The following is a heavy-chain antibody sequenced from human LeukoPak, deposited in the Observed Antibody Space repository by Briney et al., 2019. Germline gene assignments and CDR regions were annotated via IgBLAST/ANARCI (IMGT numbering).Heavy chain of an antibody. V-gene: IGHV3-30-3*01. CDR1: GFTFSSYA. D-gene: IGHD5-12*01. Sequence: GGSLRLSCAASGFTFSSYAMHWVRQAPGKGLEWVAVISYDGSNKYYADPVKGRFTISRDNSKNTLYLQMNSLRAEDTAVYYCAKDLVWLRFPLRAFYGMDVWGQGTTVTVSS. CDR2: ISYDGSNK. CDR3: AKDLVWLRFPLRAFYGMDV. J-gene: IGHJ6*02.